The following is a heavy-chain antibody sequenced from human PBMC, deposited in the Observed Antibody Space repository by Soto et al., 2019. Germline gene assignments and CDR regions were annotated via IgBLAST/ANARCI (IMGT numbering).Heavy chain of an antibody. D-gene: IGHD1-1*01. J-gene: IGHJ6*02. V-gene: IGHV5-51*01. CDR3: ARHRRMTTDGSYGLDV. Sequence: PGESLRISCKGFEYSFTANWIGWVRQMPGTGLEWMGIIYPGDSDTRYSPSSQGQVTISVDKSISTAYLQWSSLKASDTAMYYCARHRRMTTDGSYGLDVWGQGTTVTVSS. CDR2: IYPGDSDT. CDR1: EYSFTANW.